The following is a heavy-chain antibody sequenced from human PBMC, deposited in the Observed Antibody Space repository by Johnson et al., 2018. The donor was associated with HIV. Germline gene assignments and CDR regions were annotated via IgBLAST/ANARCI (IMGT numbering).Heavy chain of an antibody. CDR2: ISYDGSNK. CDR1: GFTFSSYG. CDR3: ASATYYYDSSGSNNVAFDI. D-gene: IGHD3-22*01. V-gene: IGHV3-30*03. J-gene: IGHJ3*02. Sequence: QVQLVESGGGVVQPGRSLRLSCAASGFTFSSYGMHWVRQAPGKGLEWVAVISYDGSNKYYADSVKGRFTIPRDNSKNTLYLQMNSLRAEDTAVYYCASATYYYDSSGSNNVAFDIWGQGTMVTVSS.